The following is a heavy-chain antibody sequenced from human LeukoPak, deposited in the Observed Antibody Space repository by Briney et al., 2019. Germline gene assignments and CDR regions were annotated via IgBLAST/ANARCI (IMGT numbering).Heavy chain of an antibody. CDR1: GFTFSSYW. D-gene: IGHD3-16*01. CDR3: ARGGGLDV. Sequence: GGSLRLSCAASGFTFSSYWRNWARQAPGKGLEWVASINHNGNVNYYVDSVKGRFTISRDNAKNSLYLQMSNLRAEDTAVYFCARGGGLDVWGQGATVTVSS. CDR2: INHNGNVN. V-gene: IGHV3-7*03. J-gene: IGHJ6*02.